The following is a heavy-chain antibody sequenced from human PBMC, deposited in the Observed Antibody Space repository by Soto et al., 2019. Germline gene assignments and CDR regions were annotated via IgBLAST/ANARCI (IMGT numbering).Heavy chain of an antibody. CDR1: GGSISSGGYY. V-gene: IGHV4-31*03. CDR2: IYYSGST. J-gene: IGHJ5*02. D-gene: IGHD3-3*01. CDR3: ARGVVIFPDTGGNWFDP. Sequence: QVQLQESGPGLVKPSQTLSLTCTVSGGSISSGGYYWSWIRQHPGKGLEWIGYIYYSGSTYYNPSLKSRVTITVDTSKNQFSLKLSSVTAADTAVYYCARGVVIFPDTGGNWFDPWGQGTLVTVSS.